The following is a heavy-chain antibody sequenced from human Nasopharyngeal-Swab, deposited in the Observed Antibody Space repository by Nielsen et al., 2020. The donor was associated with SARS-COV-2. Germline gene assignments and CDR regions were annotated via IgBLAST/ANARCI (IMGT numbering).Heavy chain of an antibody. Sequence: GGSLRLSCAASGFTFSSYSMNWVRQAPGKGLEWVSSISSSSSYIYYADSGKGRFTISRDNAKNSLYLQMNSLRAEDTAVYYCAADSGSYFGYYYYGMDVWGQGTTVTVSS. CDR1: GFTFSSYS. CDR3: AADSGSYFGYYYYGMDV. J-gene: IGHJ6*02. CDR2: ISSSSSYI. V-gene: IGHV3-21*01. D-gene: IGHD1-26*01.